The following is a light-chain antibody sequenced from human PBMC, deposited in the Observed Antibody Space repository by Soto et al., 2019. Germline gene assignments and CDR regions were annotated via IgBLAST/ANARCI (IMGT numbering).Light chain of an antibody. V-gene: IGKV1-33*01. CDR2: DVS. CDR1: QAIRNY. J-gene: IGKJ4*01. CDR3: QQYDNLPLT. Sequence: DIQMTQSPTSRSASVGDRVTITCQASQAIRNYLNWYQQKPGKAPKLLIYDVSNLGTGVPSRFSGSGSGTHFTVTISSLQPEDVATYYCQQYDNLPLTCGGGTKVDIK.